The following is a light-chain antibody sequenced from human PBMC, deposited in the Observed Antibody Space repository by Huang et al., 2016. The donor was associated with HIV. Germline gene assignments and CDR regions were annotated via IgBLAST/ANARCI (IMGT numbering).Light chain of an antibody. J-gene: IGKJ2*01. CDR3: QQSYRTPYT. V-gene: IGKV1-39*01. CDR1: QNINTF. CDR2: SAS. Sequence: DIQMTQSPSSLSTFVGDRVTITCRASQNINTFLHWYQEKPGKAPRLLIYSASSLEDGVPSRFSGSASGTEFTLTISNLQPDDCATYYCQQSYRTPYTFGQGTKLDI.